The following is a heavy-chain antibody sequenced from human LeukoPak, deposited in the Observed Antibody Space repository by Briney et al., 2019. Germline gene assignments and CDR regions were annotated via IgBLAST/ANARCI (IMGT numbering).Heavy chain of an antibody. D-gene: IGHD3-10*01. J-gene: IGHJ4*02. CDR2: ISYDGSNK. CDR1: GFTFSSSA. CDR3: AKDYYASGSIDY. Sequence: PGGSLRLSCAASGFTFSSSAMSWVRQAPGKGLEWVAVISYDGSNKYYTDSVKGRFTISRDNSKNTLYLQMGSLRPEDTAVYYCAKDYYASGSIDYWGQGTLVTVSS. V-gene: IGHV3-30*18.